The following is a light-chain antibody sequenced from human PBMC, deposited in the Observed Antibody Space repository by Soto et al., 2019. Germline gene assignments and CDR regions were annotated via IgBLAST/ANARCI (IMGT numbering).Light chain of an antibody. CDR2: NNN. V-gene: IGLV1-44*01. CDR1: RSNIGSNS. J-gene: IGLJ2*01. CDR3: AAWDDSLNGVV. Sequence: QAVVTQPPSASGTPGQRVTISCSGSRSNIGSNSVNWYQQFPGTAPKLLIYNNNQRPSGVPARFTGSKFGTSVSLAISGLQSEDEADYYCAAWDDSLNGVVIGGGTQLTVL.